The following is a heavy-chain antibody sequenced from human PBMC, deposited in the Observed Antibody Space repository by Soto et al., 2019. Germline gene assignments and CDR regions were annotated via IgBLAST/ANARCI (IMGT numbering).Heavy chain of an antibody. CDR2: IMGSGGKT. V-gene: IGHV3-23*01. Sequence: EVQLLESGGGLVQPGGSLRLSCAASGFSFRSYPMNWVRQAPGKGLESVAVIMGSGGKTYYADSVQGRFTISRDDSKSTVFLQMNSLRADDTVTYCCAKGGDNWYFDYRGQGTLVTVTS. CDR1: GFSFRSYP. J-gene: IGHJ4*02. CDR3: AKGGDNWYFDY. D-gene: IGHD1-20*01.